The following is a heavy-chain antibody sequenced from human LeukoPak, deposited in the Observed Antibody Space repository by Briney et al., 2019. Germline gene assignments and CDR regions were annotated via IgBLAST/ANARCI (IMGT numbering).Heavy chain of an antibody. V-gene: IGHV3-21*01. J-gene: IGHJ6*02. CDR2: INDNSYYK. Sequence: GGSLRLSCAASGFTFSDYSMSWVRQAPGKGLEWVSAINDNSYYKYYADSVRGRFAISRDNAKNSLYLQMNSVRAEDTAVYYCARITLQGPYGMDVWGQGTTVTVSS. D-gene: IGHD3-16*01. CDR1: GFTFSDYS. CDR3: ARITLQGPYGMDV.